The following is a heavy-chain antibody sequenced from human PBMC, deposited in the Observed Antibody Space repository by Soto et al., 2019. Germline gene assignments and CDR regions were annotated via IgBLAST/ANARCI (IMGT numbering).Heavy chain of an antibody. CDR2: ISYDGSNK. CDR3: AKDPSSSWYSWFDP. Sequence: GGSLRLSCAASGFTFSSYGMHWVRQAPGKGLEWVAVISYDGSNKYYADSVKGRFTISRDNSKNTLYLQMNSLRAEDTAVYYCAKDPSSSWYSWFDPRGQGTLVTVSS. J-gene: IGHJ5*02. D-gene: IGHD6-13*01. V-gene: IGHV3-30*18. CDR1: GFTFSSYG.